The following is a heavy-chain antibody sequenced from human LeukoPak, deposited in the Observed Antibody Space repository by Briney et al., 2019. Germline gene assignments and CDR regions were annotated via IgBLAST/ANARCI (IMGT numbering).Heavy chain of an antibody. CDR2: INPNSGVT. J-gene: IGHJ4*02. D-gene: IGHD5-12*01. CDR1: GYTFTGYY. V-gene: IGHV1-2*02. Sequence: ASVKVSCKASGYTFTGYYMHWVRQAPGQGLEWMGWINPNSGVTNYAQKFQGRVTMTRDASISTAYMELSRLRSDDTAVYYCARVLDSGYPVWDCWGQGTLVTVSS. CDR3: ARVLDSGYPVWDC.